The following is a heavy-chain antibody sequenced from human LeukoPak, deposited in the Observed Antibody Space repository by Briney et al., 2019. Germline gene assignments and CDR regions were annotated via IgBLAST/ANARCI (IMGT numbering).Heavy chain of an antibody. CDR1: GYTFINYG. J-gene: IGHJ4*02. CDR2: INPNSGGT. D-gene: IGHD3-22*01. Sequence: ASVKVSCKASGYTFINYGISWVRQAPGQGLEWMGWINPNSGGTNYAQKFQGRVTMTRDTSISTAYMELSRLRSDDTAVYYCARPTYYYDSSGYHGFDYWGQGTLVTVSS. V-gene: IGHV1-2*02. CDR3: ARPTYYYDSSGYHGFDY.